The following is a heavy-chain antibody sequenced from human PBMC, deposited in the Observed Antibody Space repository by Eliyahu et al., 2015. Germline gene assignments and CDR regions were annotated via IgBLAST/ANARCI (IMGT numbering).Heavy chain of an antibody. CDR3: ARPHRGYSSSWYGSEFDY. D-gene: IGHD6-13*01. CDR2: ISYDGSNK. V-gene: IGHV3-30-3*01. Sequence: QVQLVESGGGVVQPGRSLRLXCAASGFTFRSYPRHWVRQAPGKGLGWVAVISYDGSNKYYADSVKGRFTISRDNSKNTLYLQMNSLRAEDTAVYYCARPHRGYSSSWYGSEFDYWGQGTLVTVSS. CDR1: GFTFRSYP. J-gene: IGHJ4*02.